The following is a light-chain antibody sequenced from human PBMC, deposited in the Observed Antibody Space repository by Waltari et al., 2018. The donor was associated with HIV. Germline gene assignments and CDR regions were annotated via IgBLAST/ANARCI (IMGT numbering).Light chain of an antibody. V-gene: IGLV3-21*01. Sequence: SYALTQPPSVSVAPGKTARITCGGENIGSKSVNWYQKQPGQAPVMVIYHDTDRPSGIPDRFSGSNSEDTATLTIRRVEAGDEADYFCQVWDTNTDQYVIFGGGTNLAV. CDR1: NIGSKS. J-gene: IGLJ2*01. CDR3: QVWDTNTDQYVI. CDR2: HDT.